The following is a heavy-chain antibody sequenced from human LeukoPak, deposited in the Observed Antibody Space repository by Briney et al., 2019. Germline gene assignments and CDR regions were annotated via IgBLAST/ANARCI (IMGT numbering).Heavy chain of an antibody. D-gene: IGHD2-15*01. CDR1: GFTFSTYA. CDR3: GKLSMGSSSPASDY. Sequence: GGSLRLSCAASGFTFSTYAMSWVRQAPGKGLEWVSVICGSGTNTYYADSVKGRFTTSRDNSKNTLYLQMNSLRGEDTAVYFCGKLSMGSSSPASDYGGKETRVTVS. J-gene: IGHJ4*02. V-gene: IGHV3-23*01. CDR2: ICGSGTNT.